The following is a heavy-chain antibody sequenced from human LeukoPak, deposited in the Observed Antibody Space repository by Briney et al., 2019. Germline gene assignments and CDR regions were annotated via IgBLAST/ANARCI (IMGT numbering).Heavy chain of an antibody. V-gene: IGHV4-4*02. Sequence: SETLSLTCAVSGGSINSSNWWRWVRQPPGKGLEGIGEIFHSATTNYNPSLKSRVTISVDKSKNHFSLKLSSVTAADTAVYYCARAPYYDSSGYHSAYFEYWGQGTLVTVS. CDR2: IFHSATT. CDR1: GGSINSSNW. D-gene: IGHD3-22*01. CDR3: ARAPYYDSSGYHSAYFEY. J-gene: IGHJ4*02.